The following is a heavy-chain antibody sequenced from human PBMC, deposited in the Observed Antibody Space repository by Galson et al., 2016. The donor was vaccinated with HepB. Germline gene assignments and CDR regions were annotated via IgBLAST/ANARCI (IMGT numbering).Heavy chain of an antibody. CDR3: AREVYYDFWSGSSGYYFGMDV. J-gene: IGHJ6*04. Sequence: SLRLSCAASGFSFSSYGMEWVRQAPGKGLEWVAVIWSDGDNKYYADSVKGRFIISRDNSKNTLYLQMNSLRAEDTAVYYCAREVYYDFWSGSSGYYFGMDVWGTGTTVTVSS. D-gene: IGHD3-3*01. CDR1: GFSFSSYG. CDR2: IWSDGDNK. V-gene: IGHV3-33*01.